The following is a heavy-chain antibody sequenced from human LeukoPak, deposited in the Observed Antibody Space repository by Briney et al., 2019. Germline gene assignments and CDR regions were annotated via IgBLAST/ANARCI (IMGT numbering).Heavy chain of an antibody. CDR3: ARDQSVRLLQTSSTYFKHVFAI. V-gene: IGHV1-18*01. CDR1: GYTFTSYG. J-gene: IGHJ3*02. CDR2: ISAYNGNT. D-gene: IGHD6-13*01. Sequence: ASVKVSCKASGYTFTSYGISWVRQAPGQGLEWMGWISAYNGNTNYAQKLQGRVTMTTDTSTSTAYMELRSLRFDDTAVYYCARDQSVRLLQTSSTYFKHVFAIWGQGSMVTVSS.